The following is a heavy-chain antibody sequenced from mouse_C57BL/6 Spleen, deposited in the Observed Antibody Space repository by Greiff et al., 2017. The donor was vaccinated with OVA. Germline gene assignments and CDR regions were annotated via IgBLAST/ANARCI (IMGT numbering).Heavy chain of an antibody. CDR2: ISSGGDYI. D-gene: IGHD2-5*01. CDR3: TRDLLSNPWFAY. CDR1: GFTFSSYA. J-gene: IGHJ3*01. Sequence: EVKLQESGEGLVKPGGSLKLSCAASGFTFSSYAMSWVRQTPEKRLEWVAYISSGGDYIYYADTVKGRFTISRDNARNTLYLQMSSLKSEDTAMYYCTRDLLSNPWFAYWGQGTLVTVSA. V-gene: IGHV5-9-1*02.